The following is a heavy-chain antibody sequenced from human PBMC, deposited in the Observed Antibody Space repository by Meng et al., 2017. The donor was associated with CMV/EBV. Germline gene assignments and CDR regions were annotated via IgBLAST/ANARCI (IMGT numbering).Heavy chain of an antibody. CDR2: ISAYNGNT. CDR3: ARDSVAVRPGWFDP. D-gene: IGHD6-6*01. Sequence: NASGSPFTTSGLSWVRQAPGQGLEWMGWISAYNGNTNYAQKYQGRVTMTTDSPTTTAYMELRSLRSDDTAVYYCARDSVAVRPGWFDPWGQGTLVTVSS. V-gene: IGHV1-18*01. CDR1: GSPFTTSG. J-gene: IGHJ5*02.